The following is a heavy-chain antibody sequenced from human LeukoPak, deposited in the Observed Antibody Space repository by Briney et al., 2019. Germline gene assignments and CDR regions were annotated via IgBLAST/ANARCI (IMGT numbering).Heavy chain of an antibody. J-gene: IGHJ4*02. V-gene: IGHV1-69*05. D-gene: IGHD4-17*01. CDR1: EDSFSNYA. CDR3: ARSKGDYGISDF. CDR2: IIPIADTA. Sequence: SVRVSCKSSEDSFSNYAISWVRQAPGQGLEGMGGIIPIADTANYAQRVQGRVTITTDESTTTAYMDLSSLTSEDTAVYFCARSKGDYGISDFWGQGTLVIVSS.